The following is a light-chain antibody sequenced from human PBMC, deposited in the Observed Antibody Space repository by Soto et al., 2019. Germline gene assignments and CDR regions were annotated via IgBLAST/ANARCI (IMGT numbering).Light chain of an antibody. CDR3: QQYKT. CDR1: ESILTW. J-gene: IGKJ1*01. Sequence: TQSPTTLSASIGDRVTITCRASESILTWLAWYQQKFCQAPRLLIYDAFRRATGIPDRFSASGSLTDFTLLISRLEPEDFAVYYCQQYKTFGQGTKVDIK. V-gene: IGKV3-20*01. CDR2: DAF.